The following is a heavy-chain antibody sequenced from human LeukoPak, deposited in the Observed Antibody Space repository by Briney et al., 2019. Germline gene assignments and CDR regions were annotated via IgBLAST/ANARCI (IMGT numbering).Heavy chain of an antibody. J-gene: IGHJ4*02. Sequence: SETLSLTCTVSGGSISSYYWSWIRQPPGKGLEWIGYIYYSGSTNYNPSLKSRVTISVDTSKNQFSLKLSSVTAADTAVYYCARDRAYSDYKGTTYYFDYWGQGTLVTVSS. CDR1: GGSISSYY. D-gene: IGHD3-10*01. CDR3: ARDRAYSDYKGTTYYFDY. V-gene: IGHV4-59*12. CDR2: IYYSGST.